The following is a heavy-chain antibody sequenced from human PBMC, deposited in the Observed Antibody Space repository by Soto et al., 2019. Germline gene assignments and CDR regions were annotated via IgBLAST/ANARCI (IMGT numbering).Heavy chain of an antibody. J-gene: IGHJ6*03. D-gene: IGHD3-22*01. CDR2: IIPILGIA. CDR3: ARVVTDYYYYMDV. V-gene: IGHV1-69*02. Sequence: QVQLVQSGAEVKKPGSSVKVSCKASGGTFSSYTISWVRQAPGQGLEWMGRIIPILGIANYAQKFQGRVTITADKSTRTAYMELSSLRSEDTAVYYCARVVTDYYYYMDVWGKGTTVTVSS. CDR1: GGTFSSYT.